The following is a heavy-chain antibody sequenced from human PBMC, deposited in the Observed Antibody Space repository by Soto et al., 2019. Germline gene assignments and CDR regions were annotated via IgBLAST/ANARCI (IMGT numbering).Heavy chain of an antibody. Sequence: GSLRLSCAASGFSFSTYSMNWVRQAPGKGLEWVSYISSSSSTIYYADSVKGRFTISRDNAKNSLFLQMNSLRVEDTAVYYCAGGNRGYTFGAWGQGALVTVSS. CDR1: GFSFSTYS. D-gene: IGHD5-18*01. CDR3: AGGNRGYTFGA. CDR2: ISSSSSTI. V-gene: IGHV3-48*01. J-gene: IGHJ5*02.